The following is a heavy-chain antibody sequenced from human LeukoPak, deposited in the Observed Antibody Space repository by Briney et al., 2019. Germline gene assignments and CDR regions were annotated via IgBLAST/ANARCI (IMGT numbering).Heavy chain of an antibody. D-gene: IGHD3-10*01. CDR2: ISFSGGST. Sequence: GGSLRLSCAASGFTFSTYGMSWVRQAPGKGLEWVSGISFSGGSTYYADSVKGRFTISRDNSKNTLFLQMNSLRAEDTALYFCARDVDFYASGSYSDYWGQGTLVTVSS. J-gene: IGHJ4*02. CDR3: ARDVDFYASGSYSDY. V-gene: IGHV3-23*01. CDR1: GFTFSTYG.